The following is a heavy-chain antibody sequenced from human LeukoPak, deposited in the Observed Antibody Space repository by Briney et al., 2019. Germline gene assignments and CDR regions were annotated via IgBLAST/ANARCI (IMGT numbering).Heavy chain of an antibody. D-gene: IGHD3-22*01. V-gene: IGHV4-59*01. Sequence: PSETLSLTSTVSGGSISSYYWSWIRQPPGKGLEWIGYIYYSGSTNYNPSLKSRVTISVDTSKNQFSLKLSSVTAADTAVYYCAREGLNAFDIWGQGTMVTVSS. CDR3: AREGLNAFDI. CDR2: IYYSGST. CDR1: GGSISSYY. J-gene: IGHJ3*02.